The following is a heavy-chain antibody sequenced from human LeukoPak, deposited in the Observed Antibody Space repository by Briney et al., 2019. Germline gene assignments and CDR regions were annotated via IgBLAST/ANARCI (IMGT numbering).Heavy chain of an antibody. D-gene: IGHD6-13*01. CDR2: ISSSTTTI. J-gene: IGHJ4*02. V-gene: IGHV3-48*04. Sequence: GGSLRLSCAASGFSFSSYSMNWVRQAPGKGLEWVSYISSSTTTIYYADSVKGRFTISRDNANNSLYLQMNSLRAEDTAVYFCARVGAYSSSWYGYWGRGTLVTVSS. CDR3: ARVGAYSSSWYGY. CDR1: GFSFSSYS.